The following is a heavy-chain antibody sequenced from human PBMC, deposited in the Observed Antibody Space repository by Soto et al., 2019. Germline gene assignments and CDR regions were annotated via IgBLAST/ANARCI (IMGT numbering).Heavy chain of an antibody. D-gene: IGHD3-10*01. CDR2: IYPGDSDT. J-gene: IGHJ3*02. CDR3: ASQLLWFGEPSPGAFDI. CDR1: GYSFTSYW. V-gene: IGHV5-51*01. Sequence: GESLKISCKGSGYSFTSYWIGWVRQMPGKGLEWMGIIYPGDSDTRYSPSFQGQVTISADKSISTAYLQWSSLKASDPAMYYCASQLLWFGEPSPGAFDIWGQGTMVTVSS.